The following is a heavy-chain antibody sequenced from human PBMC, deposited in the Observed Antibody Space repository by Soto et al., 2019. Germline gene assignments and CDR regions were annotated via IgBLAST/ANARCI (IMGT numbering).Heavy chain of an antibody. V-gene: IGHV1-69*12. CDR3: ARDRSSQSYYYYGMDV. CDR2: IIPIFGTA. J-gene: IGHJ6*02. CDR1: GGTFSSYA. Sequence: QVQLVQSGAEVKKPGSSVKVSCKASGGTFSSYAISWVRQAPGQGLEWMGGIIPIFGTANYAQKFQGRVTITADESTSTADMELSSLRSEDTAVYYCARDRSSQSYYYYGMDVWGQGTTVTVSS. D-gene: IGHD6-6*01.